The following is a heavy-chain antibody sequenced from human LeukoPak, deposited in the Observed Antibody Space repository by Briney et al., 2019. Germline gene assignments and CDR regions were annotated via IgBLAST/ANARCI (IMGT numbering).Heavy chain of an antibody. CDR1: GFTFSSYW. CDR2: INSDGSST. Sequence: GGSLRLSCAASGFTFSSYWMHWVRQAPGKGLVWVSRINSDGSSTYYADSVKGRFTISRDNSKNTLYLQMNSLRAEDTAVYFCAKDTAMVRPDYFDYWGQGTLVTVSS. J-gene: IGHJ4*02. D-gene: IGHD5-18*01. CDR3: AKDTAMVRPDYFDY. V-gene: IGHV3-74*01.